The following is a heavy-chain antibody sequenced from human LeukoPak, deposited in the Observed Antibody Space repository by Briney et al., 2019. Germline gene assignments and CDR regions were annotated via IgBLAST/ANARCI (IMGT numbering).Heavy chain of an antibody. CDR2: IGTSGNPI. CDR3: ASDQWLDY. J-gene: IGHJ4*02. CDR1: GFTFSGYI. D-gene: IGHD6-19*01. V-gene: IGHV3-48*01. Sequence: AGGSLNHSCAASGFTFSGYIMNWFRQAPGKGLEWVSFIGTSGNPIYYADSVKGRFTVSRDNAKNSLYLQMNSLRAEDTAVYYCASDQWLDYWGQVTLVTVSS.